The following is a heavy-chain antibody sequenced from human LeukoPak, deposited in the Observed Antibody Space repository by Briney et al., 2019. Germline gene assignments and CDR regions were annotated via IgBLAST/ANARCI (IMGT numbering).Heavy chain of an antibody. CDR3: ARDWYYGDGYFDY. CDR2: INPSSGGT. CDR1: GYTFTGYY. Sequence: ASVKVSCKASGYTFTGYYMHWVRQAPGQGLEWMGWINPSSGGTNYAQKFQGRVSLTRDTSISTAYIELSRLRSDDTAVYYCARDWYYGDGYFDYWGQGTLVTVSS. D-gene: IGHD4-17*01. J-gene: IGHJ4*02. V-gene: IGHV1-2*02.